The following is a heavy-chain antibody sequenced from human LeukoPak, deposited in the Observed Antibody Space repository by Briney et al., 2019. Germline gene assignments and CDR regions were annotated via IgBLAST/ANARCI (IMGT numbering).Heavy chain of an antibody. J-gene: IGHJ4*02. CDR1: GFTFSSYA. CDR3: AKAPGGMTTVFVY. Sequence: SAESLRLTCAASGFTFSSYALSWVRQAPGKGLEWVSAISGSGGSTYYADSVKGRFTISRDNSKNTLYLQMNSLRAEDTAVYYCAKAPGGMTTVFVYWGQGTLVTVSS. CDR2: ISGSGGST. V-gene: IGHV3-23*01. D-gene: IGHD4-11*01.